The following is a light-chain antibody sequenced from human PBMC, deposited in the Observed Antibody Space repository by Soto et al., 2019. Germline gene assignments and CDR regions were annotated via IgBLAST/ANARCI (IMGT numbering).Light chain of an antibody. V-gene: IGKV3-20*01. CDR1: QSVTSSH. J-gene: IGKJ2*01. Sequence: EIVLTQTPGTLSLSPGDRATLSCRASQSVTSSHLAWYQQKPGQAPRLLIYGASTRATGIPDRFSGSGSDTDFSLTIGRLDPEDFSMYYCLLYFSPDRYTFGPGTKVQIK. CDR3: LLYFSPDRYT. CDR2: GAS.